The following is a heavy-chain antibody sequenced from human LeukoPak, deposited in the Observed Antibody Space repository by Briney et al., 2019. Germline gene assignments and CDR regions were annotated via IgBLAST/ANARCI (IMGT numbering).Heavy chain of an antibody. CDR1: GGSISSSSYY. Sequence: SETLSLTCTVSGGSISSSSYYWGWIRQPPGKGLEWIGSIYYSGSTYYNPSLKSRVIISVDTSKNQFSLKLSSVTAADTAVYYCARTVVNYFDYWGQGTLVTVSS. J-gene: IGHJ4*02. CDR3: ARTVVNYFDY. CDR2: IYYSGST. V-gene: IGHV4-39*01.